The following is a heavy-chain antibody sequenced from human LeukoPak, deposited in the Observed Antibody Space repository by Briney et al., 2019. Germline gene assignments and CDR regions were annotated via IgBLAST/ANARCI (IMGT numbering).Heavy chain of an antibody. J-gene: IGHJ4*02. CDR2: ISWNSGDI. D-gene: IGHD5-12*01. V-gene: IGHV3-9*01. Sequence: PGGSLRLSCAASGFSFGGYALHWVRQAPGKGRGWVASISWNSGDIVHADSVKGRFTISRDNAKNSLYLQMDSLRTEDTALYYCGKDTGYSGTYLVDYWGQGTLVTVSS. CDR3: GKDTGYSGTYLVDY. CDR1: GFSFGGYA.